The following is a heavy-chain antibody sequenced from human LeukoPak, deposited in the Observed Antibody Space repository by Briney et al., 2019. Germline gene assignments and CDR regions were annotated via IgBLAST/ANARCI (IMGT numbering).Heavy chain of an antibody. Sequence: ASVKVSCKASGYTFTGYYMHWVRQAPGQGLEWMGWINPNSGGTNYAQKFQGWVTMTRDTSISTAYMELSRLRSDDTAVYYCASLHGSGSYYSGTDAFDIWGQGTMVTVSS. D-gene: IGHD3-10*01. J-gene: IGHJ3*02. CDR1: GYTFTGYY. V-gene: IGHV1-2*04. CDR2: INPNSGGT. CDR3: ASLHGSGSYYSGTDAFDI.